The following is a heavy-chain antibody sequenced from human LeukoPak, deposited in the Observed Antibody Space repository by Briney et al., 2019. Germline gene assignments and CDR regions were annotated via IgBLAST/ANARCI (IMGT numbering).Heavy chain of an antibody. CDR3: AKNVRKQWLVRGYYFDY. V-gene: IGHV3-23*01. D-gene: IGHD6-19*01. J-gene: IGHJ4*02. CDR1: GFTFSSYA. Sequence: GGSLRLSCAASGFTFSSYAMSWVRQAPGKGLEWVSAISGSGGSTYYADSVKGRFTISRDNSKNTLYLQMNSLRAEDTAVYYCAKNVRKQWLVRGYYFDYWGQGTLGTVSS. CDR2: ISGSGGST.